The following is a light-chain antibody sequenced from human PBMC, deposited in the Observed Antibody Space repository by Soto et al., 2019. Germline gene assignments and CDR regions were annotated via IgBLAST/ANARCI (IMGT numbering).Light chain of an antibody. CDR1: QSISSG. CDR2: DAY. CDR3: QQYKSYS. V-gene: IGKV1-5*01. Sequence: DIQMTQSPSTLSASVGDRVTITCGASQSISSGLAWYQQKPGKAPKLLIYDAYTLESGVPSRFTGRGSGTEFTRTISSLQPEDFATYYCQQYKSYSFGQGTK. J-gene: IGKJ1*01.